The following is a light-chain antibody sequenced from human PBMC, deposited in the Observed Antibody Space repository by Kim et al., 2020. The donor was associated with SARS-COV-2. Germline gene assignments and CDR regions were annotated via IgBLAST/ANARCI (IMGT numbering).Light chain of an antibody. CDR2: KNN. CDR3: AAWDDSLNGAV. J-gene: IGLJ7*01. CDR1: SSNIGTNT. Sequence: QLVLTQPPSASGTPGQRVTMSCSGSSSNIGTNTVNWYQQVPGTVPKLLIYKNNLRPSGVPDRFSGSKSGTSASLAISGLQSEDEADYYCAAWDDSLNGAVFGGGTQLTVL. V-gene: IGLV1-44*01.